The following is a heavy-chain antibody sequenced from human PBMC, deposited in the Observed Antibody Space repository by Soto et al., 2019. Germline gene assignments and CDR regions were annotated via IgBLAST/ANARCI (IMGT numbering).Heavy chain of an antibody. Sequence: QVQLVQSGAEVKKPGASVRVSCKASGYTFTTYYLHWLRQAPGQGLEWMGIIDPRAGSASHAQNCQGRVTMTRDTSTRTVYRDLRSLRSEDTAGYYCARAGYYDSSGYDGFDIWGQGTMVTVSS. J-gene: IGHJ3*02. CDR3: ARAGYYDSSGYDGFDI. CDR1: GYTFTTYY. D-gene: IGHD3-22*01. V-gene: IGHV1-46*01. CDR2: IDPRAGSA.